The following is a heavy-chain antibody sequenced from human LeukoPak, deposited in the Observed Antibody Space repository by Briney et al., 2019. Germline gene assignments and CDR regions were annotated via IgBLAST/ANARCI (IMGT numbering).Heavy chain of an antibody. CDR1: GGSISSSSYY. V-gene: IGHV4-61*02. D-gene: IGHD3-16*01. CDR3: ASLPAGGGSRSWYFDL. J-gene: IGHJ2*01. CDR2: IYTSGST. Sequence: SETLSLTCTVSGGSISSSSYYWSWIRQPAGTGLEWIGRIYTSGSTNYNPSLKSRVTMSVDTSKNQFSLKLISVTAADTAVYYCASLPAGGGSRSWYFDLWGRGTLVTVSS.